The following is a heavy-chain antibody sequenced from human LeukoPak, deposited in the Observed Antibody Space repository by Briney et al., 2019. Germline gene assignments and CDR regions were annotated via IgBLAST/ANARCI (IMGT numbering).Heavy chain of an antibody. D-gene: IGHD2-2*03. CDR3: ARDAGYGHFDY. J-gene: IGHJ4*02. CDR1: GGSINTPNYY. Sequence: SETLSLTCTVSGGSINTPNYYWGWIRQTPGKGLEWIGNIFYSGGTYYSPSLTSRVTISVDTSRNQFSLKLSSVTAADTAVYYCARDAGYGHFDYWGQGTLVTVSS. CDR2: IFYSGGT. V-gene: IGHV4-39*07.